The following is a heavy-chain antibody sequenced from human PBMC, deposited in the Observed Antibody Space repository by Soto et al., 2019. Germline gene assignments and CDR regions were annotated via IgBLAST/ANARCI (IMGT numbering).Heavy chain of an antibody. J-gene: IGHJ4*02. CDR2: LYYGRSA. Sequence: QVQLQESGPGLVKPSETLSLTCAVSGDTISTYYCMWIRQPPGKGLESIGYLYYGRSANYNPSLKSRVTLSVDTSTNQCSLTLSSMTAADTAVYYCALRSMAVVPEYWGQGTLVTVSS. D-gene: IGHD3-22*01. CDR3: ALRSMAVVPEY. V-gene: IGHV4-59*01. CDR1: GDTISTYY.